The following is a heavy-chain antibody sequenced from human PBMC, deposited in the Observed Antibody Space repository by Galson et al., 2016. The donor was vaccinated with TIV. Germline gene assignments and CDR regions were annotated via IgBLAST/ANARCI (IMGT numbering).Heavy chain of an antibody. J-gene: IGHJ4*02. Sequence: SVKVSCKASGYTFTSYDINWVRQATGQRLEWMGWISGYSGNTNHAQKFQGRVTMTTNTSTRTAYMELRSLRSDDTAVYYCARDRMSPLVEATQDFWGQGTLVSVSS. D-gene: IGHD1-26*01. CDR3: ARDRMSPLVEATQDF. CDR1: GYTFTSYD. V-gene: IGHV1-18*01. CDR2: ISGYSGNT.